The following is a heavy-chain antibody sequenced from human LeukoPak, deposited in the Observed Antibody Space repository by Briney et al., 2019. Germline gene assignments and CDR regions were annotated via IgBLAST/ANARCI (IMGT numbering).Heavy chain of an antibody. D-gene: IGHD6-19*01. Sequence: PSETLSLTCAVYGGSFSGYYWSWIRQPPGKGLEWIGEINHSGSTNYNPSLKSRVTISVDTSKNQFSLKLSSVTAADTAVYYCASCSPYSSGCKLDYWGQGTLVTVSS. CDR2: INHSGST. CDR1: GGSFSGYY. J-gene: IGHJ4*02. V-gene: IGHV4-34*01. CDR3: ASCSPYSSGCKLDY.